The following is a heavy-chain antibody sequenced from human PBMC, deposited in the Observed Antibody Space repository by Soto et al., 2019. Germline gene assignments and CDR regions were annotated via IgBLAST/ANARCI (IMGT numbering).Heavy chain of an antibody. Sequence: QVQLVESGGGVVQPGRSLRLSCAASGFTFSSYGMHWVRQAPGKGLEWVAVISYDGSNKYYADSVKGRFTISRDNSKNTLYLQMNSLRAEDTAVYYCAKDQGEFPDDYFDYWGQGTLVTVSS. CDR1: GFTFSSYG. V-gene: IGHV3-30*18. CDR3: AKDQGEFPDDYFDY. CDR2: ISYDGSNK. J-gene: IGHJ4*02. D-gene: IGHD3-16*01.